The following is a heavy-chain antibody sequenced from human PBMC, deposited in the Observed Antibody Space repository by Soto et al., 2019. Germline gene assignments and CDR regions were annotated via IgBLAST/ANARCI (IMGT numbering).Heavy chain of an antibody. D-gene: IGHD3-3*01. J-gene: IGHJ6*02. Sequence: GGSLRLSCAASGFTFSSYAMHWVRQAPGKGLEWVAVISYDGSNKYYADSVKGRFTISRDNSKNTLYLQMNSLRAEDTAVYYCARGHAVDFGGVYYYYGVDVWGQGTTVTVSS. CDR2: ISYDGSNK. V-gene: IGHV3-30-3*01. CDR3: ARGHAVDFGGVYYYYGVDV. CDR1: GFTFSSYA.